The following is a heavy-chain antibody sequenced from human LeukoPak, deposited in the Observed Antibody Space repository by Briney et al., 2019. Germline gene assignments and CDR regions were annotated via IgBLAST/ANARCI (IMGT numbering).Heavy chain of an antibody. Sequence: PGGSLRLSCAASGFTFSSYSMNWVRQAPGKGLEWVSSISSSSSYIYYADSVEGRFTISRDNAKNSLYLQMNSLRAEDTAVYYCARDVGITMSQDAFDIWGQGTMVTVSS. CDR2: ISSSSSYI. J-gene: IGHJ3*02. V-gene: IGHV3-21*01. CDR1: GFTFSSYS. CDR3: ARDVGITMSQDAFDI. D-gene: IGHD3-10*02.